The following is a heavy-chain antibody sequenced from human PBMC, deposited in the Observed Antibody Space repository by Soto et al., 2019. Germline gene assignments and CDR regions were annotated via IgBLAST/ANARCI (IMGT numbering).Heavy chain of an antibody. CDR1: GYTFTSYG. V-gene: IGHV1-18*01. D-gene: IGHD5-18*01. J-gene: IGHJ4*02. CDR3: GRGGFAYGYLDC. Sequence: QVHLVQSGAEVKKPGASLKVSCKSSGYTFTSYGIVWVRQAPGQGLEWMGGISTYNVDTKYAQKFKGRVTMSTDTSTTTAYMELTSLTSDDTAMYYCGRGGFAYGYLDCWGQGTLRTVSS. CDR2: ISTYNVDT.